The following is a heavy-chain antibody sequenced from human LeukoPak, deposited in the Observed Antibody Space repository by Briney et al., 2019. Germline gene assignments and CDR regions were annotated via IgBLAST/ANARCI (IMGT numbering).Heavy chain of an antibody. Sequence: SETLSLTCTVSGGPISSYYWSWIRQPPGKGLEWIGYIYTSGSTNYNPSLKSRVTISVDTSKNQFSLKLSSVTAADTAVYYCARRSPMLRYYYYMDVWGKGTTVTVSS. V-gene: IGHV4-4*09. D-gene: IGHD2-8*01. J-gene: IGHJ6*03. CDR2: IYTSGST. CDR3: ARRSPMLRYYYYMDV. CDR1: GGPISSYY.